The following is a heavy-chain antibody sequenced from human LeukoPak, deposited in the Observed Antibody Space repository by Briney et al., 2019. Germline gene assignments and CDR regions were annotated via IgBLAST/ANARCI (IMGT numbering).Heavy chain of an antibody. CDR2: IYYSGST. J-gene: IGHJ4*02. CDR3: ARGVGSGYTDE. V-gene: IGHV4-59*01. CDR1: GDSISTYY. Sequence: SETLSLTCTVSGDSISTYYWTWIRQSPGKGLEWIGYIYYSGSTNYNPSLKSRVTISVDTSKNHFSLELTSVTAADTAVYYCARGVGSGYTDEWGQGTLVTVSS. D-gene: IGHD3-22*01.